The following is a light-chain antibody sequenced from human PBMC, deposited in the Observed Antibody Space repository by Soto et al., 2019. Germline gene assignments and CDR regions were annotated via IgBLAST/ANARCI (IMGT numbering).Light chain of an antibody. CDR1: SSDVATYNL. V-gene: IGLV2-23*02. CDR3: CSRV. J-gene: IGLJ3*02. CDR2: EVT. Sequence: QSALTQPASVSGSPGQSITISCTGTSSDVATYNLVSWYQQRPGTAPQLIIYEVTKRPSGVSTRFSDSQSGNTASLTISGLQADDEADYYCCSRVFGGGTKLTVL.